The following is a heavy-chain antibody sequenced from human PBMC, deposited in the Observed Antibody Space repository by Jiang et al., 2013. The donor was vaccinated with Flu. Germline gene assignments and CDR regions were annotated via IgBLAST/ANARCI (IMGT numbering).Heavy chain of an antibody. V-gene: IGHV4-31*03. D-gene: IGHD4/OR15-4a*01. Sequence: GSGLVKPSQTLSLTCTVSGGSISSGGYYWSWIRQHPGKGLEWIGYIYYSGSTYYNPSLKSRVTISVDTSKNQFSLKLSSVTAADTAVYYCARADMVHTCYFDYWGQGTLVTVSS. CDR3: ARADMVHTCYFDY. CDR2: IYYSGST. CDR1: GGSISSGGYY. J-gene: IGHJ4*02.